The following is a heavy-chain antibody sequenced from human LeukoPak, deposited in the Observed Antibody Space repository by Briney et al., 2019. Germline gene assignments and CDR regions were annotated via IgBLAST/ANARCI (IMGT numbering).Heavy chain of an antibody. CDR3: ARAMPHDNWFDP. Sequence: GGSLRLSCAASGLTFNSYWMHWVRQVAGKGLVWVAHINGDASNRTYADSVKGRFTISRDNAKNTLYLQMNSLRVDDTAAYYCARAMPHDNWFDPWGQGSLVTVSS. D-gene: IGHD2-2*01. CDR2: INGDASNR. CDR1: GLTFNSYW. V-gene: IGHV3-74*03. J-gene: IGHJ5*02.